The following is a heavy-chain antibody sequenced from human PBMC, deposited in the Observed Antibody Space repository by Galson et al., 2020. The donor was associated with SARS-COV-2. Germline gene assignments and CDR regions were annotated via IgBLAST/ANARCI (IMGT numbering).Heavy chain of an antibody. CDR2: ISYDGSNK. J-gene: IGHJ6*02. CDR1: RFTFNTYS. V-gene: IGHV3-30-3*01. D-gene: IGHD6-6*01. CDR3: ARDRGGSSSYYYFYGMDV. Sequence: GGSLRLSCAASRFTFNTYSLHWVRQAPGKGLEWVAVISYDGSNKYYADSVKGRFTLSRDNSKETLYLQMSSLRAEDTAVYYCARDRGGSSSYYYFYGMDVWGQGTTVTVSS.